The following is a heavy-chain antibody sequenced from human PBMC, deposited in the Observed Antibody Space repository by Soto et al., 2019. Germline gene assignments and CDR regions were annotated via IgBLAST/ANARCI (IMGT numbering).Heavy chain of an antibody. D-gene: IGHD6-13*01. CDR1: GGSISSGGYY. J-gene: IGHJ1*01. CDR2: IYYSGST. CDR3: ARSYSSSWEEYFQH. V-gene: IGHV4-31*03. Sequence: QVQLQESGPGLVKPSQTLSLTCTVSGGSISSGGYYWSWIRQHPGKGLAWIGYIYYSGSTYYNPSLKSRVTIPVDTSKNQFSLKLSSVTAADTAVYYCARSYSSSWEEYFQHWGQGTLVTVSS.